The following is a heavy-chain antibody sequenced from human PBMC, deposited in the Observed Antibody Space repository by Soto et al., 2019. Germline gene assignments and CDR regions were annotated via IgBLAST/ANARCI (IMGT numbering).Heavy chain of an antibody. CDR2: IYPGDSDT. CDR3: ARHISNFGYYYYAMDV. V-gene: IGHV5-51*01. D-gene: IGHD4-4*01. J-gene: IGHJ6*02. CDR1: GYTFTDYW. Sequence: GESLKISCKGSGYTFTDYWIGCVRQLPGKGLEWMGIIYPGDSDTRYSPSFQGHVTITVDKSTNTAYLQRNTRRASDTAKYYCARHISNFGYYYYAMDVWGQGTTVTVCS.